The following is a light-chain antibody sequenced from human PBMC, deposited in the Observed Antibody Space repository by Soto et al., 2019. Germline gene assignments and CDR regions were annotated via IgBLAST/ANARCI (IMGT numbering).Light chain of an antibody. V-gene: IGKV3-15*01. Sequence: EIVMTQSPATLSVSPGDRATLSCRPSQSVSSNLAWYQQKPGQAPRLLIYGASTRATGIPARFSGSGSGTEFTLTISSLQSEDFAVYYCQLYGSSPPITFGQGTRLEIK. CDR1: QSVSSN. J-gene: IGKJ5*01. CDR2: GAS. CDR3: QLYGSSPPIT.